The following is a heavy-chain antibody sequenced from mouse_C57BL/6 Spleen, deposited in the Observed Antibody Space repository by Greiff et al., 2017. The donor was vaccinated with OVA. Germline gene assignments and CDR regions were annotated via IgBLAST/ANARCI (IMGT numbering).Heavy chain of an antibody. CDR2: IYPGGGDT. CDR1: GYAFSGYW. D-gene: IGHD1-1*01. CDR3: ARKGTGSSSDY. J-gene: IGHJ2*02. V-gene: IGHV1-80*01. Sequence: QVQLQQSGAELVKPGASVKISCKASGYAFSGYWMNWVKQRPGKGLEWIGQIYPGGGDTNYNGKVKGKATLTADKSSSTAYMQLSSLTSEDSAVYFCARKGTGSSSDYWGQGTSLTVSS.